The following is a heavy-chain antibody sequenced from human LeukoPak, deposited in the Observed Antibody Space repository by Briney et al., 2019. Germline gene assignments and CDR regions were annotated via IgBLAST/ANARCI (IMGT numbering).Heavy chain of an antibody. Sequence: GGSLRLSCAASGFTFSSYVMHWVRQAPGKGLEWVSVIYSGGSTYYADSVKGRFTISRDNSKNTLYLQMNSLRAEDTAVYYCARDRRYYDSSGYYPGYFDYWGQGTLVTVSS. J-gene: IGHJ4*02. D-gene: IGHD3-22*01. CDR3: ARDRRYYDSSGYYPGYFDY. CDR1: GFTFSSYV. CDR2: IYSGGST. V-gene: IGHV3-66*01.